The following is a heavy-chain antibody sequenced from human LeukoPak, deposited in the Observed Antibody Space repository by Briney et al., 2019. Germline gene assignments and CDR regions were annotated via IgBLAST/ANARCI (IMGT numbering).Heavy chain of an antibody. D-gene: IGHD6-19*01. J-gene: IGHJ4*02. CDR3: AKERDRKQWLVRGYFDY. CDR1: GFTFSSYA. V-gene: IGHV3-23*01. Sequence: GGSLRLSCAASGFTFSSYAMSWVRQAPGKGLEWVSAISGSGGSTYYADSVKGRFTISRDNSKNTLYLQMNSLRAEGTAVYYCAKERDRKQWLVRGYFDYWGQGTLVTVSS. CDR2: ISGSGGST.